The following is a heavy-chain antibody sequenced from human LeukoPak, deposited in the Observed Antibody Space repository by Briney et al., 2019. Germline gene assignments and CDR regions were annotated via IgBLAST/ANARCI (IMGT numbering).Heavy chain of an antibody. CDR2: INPNSGGT. V-gene: IGHV1-2*02. CDR3: ARDYKDYYDSSGYSLDY. Sequence: ASVKVSCKASGYTFTGYYMHWVRQAPGQGLEWMGWINPNSGGTNYAQKFQGRVTMTRDTSISTAYMELSRLRSDDTAVYYCARDYKDYYDSSGYSLDYWGQGTLVTVSS. D-gene: IGHD3-22*01. CDR1: GYTFTGYY. J-gene: IGHJ4*02.